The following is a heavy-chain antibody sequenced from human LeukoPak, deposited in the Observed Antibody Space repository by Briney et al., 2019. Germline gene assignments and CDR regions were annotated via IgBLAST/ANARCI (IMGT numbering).Heavy chain of an antibody. V-gene: IGHV4-61*09. Sequence: SQTLSLTCTVSGGSISSGGYYWSWIRQSPGKGLEWIGYIDPSGSASYNPSLKSRVTISVDTSKNQFSLKLSSVTAADTAVYYCADDHLTGTTALWGQGTLVTVSS. CDR2: IDPSGSA. CDR1: GGSISSGGYY. CDR3: ADDHLTGTTAL. D-gene: IGHD1-7*01. J-gene: IGHJ4*02.